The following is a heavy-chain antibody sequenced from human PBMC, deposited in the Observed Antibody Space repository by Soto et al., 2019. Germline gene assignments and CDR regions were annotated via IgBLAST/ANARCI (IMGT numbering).Heavy chain of an antibody. CDR3: ARSRSTRQPFDR. J-gene: IGHJ5*02. CDR1: GGSISPFY. D-gene: IGHD5-12*01. Sequence: SETLSLTCTVSGGSISPFYWSWVRQPPGKGLEWIGYLYYSGNTNYNPSLKSRVTISVDASKNQVSLRLTPVTAADTAVYYCARSRSTRQPFDRWGRGSMVTV. V-gene: IGHV4-59*01. CDR2: LYYSGNT.